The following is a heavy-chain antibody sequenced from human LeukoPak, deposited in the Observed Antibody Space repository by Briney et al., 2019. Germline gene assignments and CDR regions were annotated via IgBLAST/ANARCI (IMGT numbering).Heavy chain of an antibody. CDR1: GGTFSSYA. V-gene: IGHV1-69*13. CDR2: IIPIFGTA. D-gene: IGHD2-15*01. Sequence: SVKVSCKASGGTFSSYAICWVRQAPGQGLEWMGGIIPIFGTANYAQKFQGRVTITADESTSTAYMELSSLRSEDTAVYYCAGSYCSGGSCYSIFDYWGQGTLVTVSS. CDR3: AGSYCSGGSCYSIFDY. J-gene: IGHJ4*02.